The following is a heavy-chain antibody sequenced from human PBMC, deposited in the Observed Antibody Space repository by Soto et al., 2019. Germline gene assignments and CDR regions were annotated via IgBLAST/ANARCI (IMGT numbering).Heavy chain of an antibody. CDR3: ARDLASGGNAFDI. V-gene: IGHV4-31*03. D-gene: IGHD2-15*01. J-gene: IGHJ3*02. Sequence: SETLSLTCTVSGGSISSGGYYWSWIRQHPGKGLECIGYIYYSGSSYYNPSLKSRVTISVDTSKNQFSLWLSSVTAADTAVYFCARDLASGGNAFDIWGQGTMVTVSS. CDR2: IYYSGSS. CDR1: GGSISSGGYY.